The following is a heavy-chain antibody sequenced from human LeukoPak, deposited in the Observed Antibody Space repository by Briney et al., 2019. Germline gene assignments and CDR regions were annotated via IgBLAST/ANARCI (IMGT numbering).Heavy chain of an antibody. Sequence: SETLSLTCTVSGGSISSYYWSWIRQPPGKGLEWIGYIYYSGSTNYNPSLKCRVTISVDTSKNQFSLKLSSVTAADTAVYYCARGARGIAAAGSLDYWGQGTLVTVSS. J-gene: IGHJ4*02. CDR3: ARGARGIAAAGSLDY. V-gene: IGHV4-59*01. CDR1: GGSISSYY. CDR2: IYYSGST. D-gene: IGHD6-13*01.